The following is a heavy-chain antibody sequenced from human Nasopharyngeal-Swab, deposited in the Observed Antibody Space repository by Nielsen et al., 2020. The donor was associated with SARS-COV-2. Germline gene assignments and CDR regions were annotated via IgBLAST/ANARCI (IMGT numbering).Heavy chain of an antibody. V-gene: IGHV3-13*01. D-gene: IGHD6-19*01. CDR1: GFTFSSYD. Sequence: GGSLRLSCAASGFTFSSYDMHWVRQATGKGLEWVSAIGTAGDTYYPGSVKGRFTISRENAKNSLYLQMNSLRAGDTAVYYCARVPPRIAVAGYYYYYGMDVWGQGTTVTVSS. J-gene: IGHJ6*02. CDR2: IGTAGDT. CDR3: ARVPPRIAVAGYYYYYGMDV.